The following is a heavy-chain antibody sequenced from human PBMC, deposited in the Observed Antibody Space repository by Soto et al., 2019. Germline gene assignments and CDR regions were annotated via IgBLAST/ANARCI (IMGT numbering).Heavy chain of an antibody. J-gene: IGHJ6*03. Sequence: QVQLVQSGAEVKKPGASVKVSCKASGYTFTSYGISWVRQAPGQGLEWMGWISAYNGNTNYAQKLQGRVTMTTDTSTSTAYMELRSLRSDDTAVYYCARDLARMVRGAKYYYYMDVWGKGTTVTVSS. D-gene: IGHD3-10*01. CDR2: ISAYNGNT. CDR1: GYTFTSYG. CDR3: ARDLARMVRGAKYYYYMDV. V-gene: IGHV1-18*01.